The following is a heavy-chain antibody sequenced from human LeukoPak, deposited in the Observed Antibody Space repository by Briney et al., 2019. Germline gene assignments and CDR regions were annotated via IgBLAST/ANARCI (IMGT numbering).Heavy chain of an antibody. CDR2: ISSSSSYI. V-gene: IGHV3-21*01. CDR3: ARDELLWFGEIDY. Sequence: PGGSLRLSCAASGFTFSNAWMSWVRQAPGKGLEWVSSISSSSSYIYYADSLKGRFTISRDNAKNSLYLQMNSLRAEDTAVYYCARDELLWFGEIDYWGQGTLVTVSS. J-gene: IGHJ4*02. D-gene: IGHD3-10*01. CDR1: GFTFSNAW.